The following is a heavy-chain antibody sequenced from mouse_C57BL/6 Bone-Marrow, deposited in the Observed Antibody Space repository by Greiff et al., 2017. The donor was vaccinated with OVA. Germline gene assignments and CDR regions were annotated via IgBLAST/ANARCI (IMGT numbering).Heavy chain of an antibody. CDR3: ERKYYDYFAD. CDR2: ISSGSSTI. Sequence: EVNVVESGGGLVKPGGSLKLSCAASGFTFSDYGMHWVRQAPEKGLEWVAYISSGSSTIYYADTVKGRFTISRDNSKNTLFLQMTILRSDDTAMYYYERKYYDYFADWGKWTLVSVAA. D-gene: IGHD2-4*01. J-gene: IGHJ3*01. CDR1: GFTFSDYG. V-gene: IGHV5-17*01.